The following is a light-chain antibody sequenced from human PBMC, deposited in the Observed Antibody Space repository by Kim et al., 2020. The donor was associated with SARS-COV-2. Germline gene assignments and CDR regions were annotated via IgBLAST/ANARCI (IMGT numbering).Light chain of an antibody. V-gene: IGLV10-54*01. CDR3: SAWDSSLSAWV. CDR1: SKNVGNEG. CDR2: RNN. Sequence: QTATVTWTGNSKNVGNEGAAWLQQHQGHPPKLLSYRNNNRPSGISERLSASRSGVTASLTITGLQPEDEADYYCSAWDSSLSAWVFGGGTQLTVL. J-gene: IGLJ3*02.